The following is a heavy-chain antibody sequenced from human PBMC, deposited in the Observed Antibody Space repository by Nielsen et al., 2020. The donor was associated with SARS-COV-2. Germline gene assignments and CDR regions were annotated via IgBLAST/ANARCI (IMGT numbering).Heavy chain of an antibody. CDR3: ARDNWGRMDV. CDR2: ISNTGYT. J-gene: IGHJ6*02. D-gene: IGHD7-27*01. CDR1: GFSFSDYY. Sequence: GGSLRLSCAASGFSFSDYYMSWIRQAPGKGLEWVSYISNTGYTNYADSVRDRFTISRDNAKNSVYLQMNSLRAEDTAVYYCARDNWGRMDVWGQGTTVTVSS. V-gene: IGHV3-11*05.